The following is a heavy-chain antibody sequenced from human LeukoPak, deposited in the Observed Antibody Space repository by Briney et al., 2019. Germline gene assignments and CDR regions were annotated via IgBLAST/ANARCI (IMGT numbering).Heavy chain of an antibody. V-gene: IGHV1-18*01. Sequence: ASVKVSCKASGGTFSSYAVSWVRQAPGQGLEWMGWISAYNGNTNYAQKFQGRVTMTTDTSTSTAYMELRSLRSDDTAVYYCARDAQVIGTTPLDYWDQGTLVTVSS. CDR1: GGTFSSYA. CDR2: ISAYNGNT. CDR3: ARDAQVIGTTPLDY. J-gene: IGHJ4*02. D-gene: IGHD1-20*01.